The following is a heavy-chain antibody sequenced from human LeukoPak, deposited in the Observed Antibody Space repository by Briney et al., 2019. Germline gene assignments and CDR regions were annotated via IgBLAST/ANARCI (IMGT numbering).Heavy chain of an antibody. CDR1: GFTVSSNY. CDR3: ARVRMVAASYFDY. V-gene: IGHV3-66*01. D-gene: IGHD2-15*01. J-gene: IGHJ4*02. Sequence: PGGPLRLSCAASGFTVSSNYMSWVRQAPGKGLEWVSVIYSGGSTYYADSVKGRFTISRDNSKNTLYLQMNSLRAEDTAVYYCARVRMVAASYFDYWGQGALVIVSS. CDR2: IYSGGST.